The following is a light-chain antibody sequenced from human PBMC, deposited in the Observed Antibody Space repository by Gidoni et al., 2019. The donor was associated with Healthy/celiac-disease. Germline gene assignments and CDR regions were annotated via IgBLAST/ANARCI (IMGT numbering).Light chain of an antibody. J-gene: IGKJ5*01. V-gene: IGKV3-11*01. CDR3: QQRSSWPPGMT. Sequence: IVLTQSPATLSFSPVERATLSCMASQSVSSYLAWYQQKPGQAPRLLIYDASNRATGIPARFSGSGSGTDFTLTISRLEPEDFAVYYCQQRSSWPPGMTFGQGTRLEIK. CDR2: DAS. CDR1: QSVSSY.